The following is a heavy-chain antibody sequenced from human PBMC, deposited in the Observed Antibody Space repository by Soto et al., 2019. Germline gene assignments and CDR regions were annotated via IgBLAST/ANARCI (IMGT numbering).Heavy chain of an antibody. CDR1: GFNFTNYG. J-gene: IGHJ5*02. CDR2: IASNGNKK. V-gene: IGHV3-30*18. Sequence: QVHLVDSGGGVVQPGKSLRLSCGASGFNFTNYGMQWVRQAPGKGLEWVAIIASNGNKKFYSDSVKGRFTVSRDNSENTRFLQMNSLRPEDTAVYYCANTTVVAAAGFDPWGHGTRVIVSS. CDR3: ANTTVVAAAGFDP. D-gene: IGHD2-15*01.